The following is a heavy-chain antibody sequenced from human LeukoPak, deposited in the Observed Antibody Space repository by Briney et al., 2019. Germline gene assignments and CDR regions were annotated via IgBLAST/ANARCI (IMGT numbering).Heavy chain of an antibody. V-gene: IGHV1-8*03. CDR3: ASSNSGLRPFDY. Sequence: ASVKVSCKASGYTFTSYDINWVRQATGQGLEWMGWMNPNSGNTGYAQKFQGRVTITRNTSISTAYMELNSLRAEDTAVYYCASSNSGLRPFDYWGQGTLVTASS. J-gene: IGHJ4*02. CDR2: MNPNSGNT. CDR1: GYTFTSYD. D-gene: IGHD5-12*01.